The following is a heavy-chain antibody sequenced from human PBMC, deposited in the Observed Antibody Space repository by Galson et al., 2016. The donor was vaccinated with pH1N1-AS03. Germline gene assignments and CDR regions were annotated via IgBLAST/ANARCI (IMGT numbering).Heavy chain of an antibody. CDR3: ANPRDSGTTMVTRLDY. D-gene: IGHD5-18*01. V-gene: IGHV3-23*01. Sequence: SLRLSCAASGFTFSTYAMSWVRQAPGKGLEWVSSISGADLSTYYADSVKGRFTVSRDNSKNTLYLQMNGLRAEDTAIYYCANPRDSGTTMVTRLDYWGQGILVTVSS. J-gene: IGHJ4*02. CDR2: ISGADLST. CDR1: GFTFSTYA.